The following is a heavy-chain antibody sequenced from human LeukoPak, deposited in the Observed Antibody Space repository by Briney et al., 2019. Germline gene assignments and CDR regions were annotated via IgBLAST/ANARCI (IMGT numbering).Heavy chain of an antibody. V-gene: IGHV3-23*01. Sequence: PGESLRLSCAASGFTFSSYAMTWVRQAPGKGLQWVASISGSGGSTFYADSVKGRFTLSRDNSKSTLYLQMSGLRAEDTAVYYCARSSRAMSSSSWFLDFHHWGQGTLVTVSS. CDR1: GFTFSSYA. CDR2: ISGSGGST. J-gene: IGHJ1*01. D-gene: IGHD6-13*01. CDR3: ARSSRAMSSSSWFLDFHH.